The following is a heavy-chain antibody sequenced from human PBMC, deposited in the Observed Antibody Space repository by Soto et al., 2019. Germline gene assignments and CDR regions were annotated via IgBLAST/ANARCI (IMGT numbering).Heavy chain of an antibody. CDR1: GFTFSSYG. J-gene: IGHJ6*02. D-gene: IGHD3-10*01. CDR3: ARDANYVLLWFGELFPGPYYYGMDV. V-gene: IGHV3-33*01. Sequence: QVQLVESGGGVVQPGRSLRLSCAASGFTFSSYGMHWVRQAPGKGLEWVAVIWYDGSNKYYADSVKGRFTISRDNSKNTLYLQMNSLRAEDTAVYYCARDANYVLLWFGELFPGPYYYGMDVWGQGTTVTVSS. CDR2: IWYDGSNK.